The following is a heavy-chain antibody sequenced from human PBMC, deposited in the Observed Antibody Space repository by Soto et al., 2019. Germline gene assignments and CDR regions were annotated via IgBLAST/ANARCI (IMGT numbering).Heavy chain of an antibody. Sequence: ASVKVSCKASGYTFTNYYIHWVRQAPGQGLEWMGVINPTGGRASYAPKFQGRVTLTRDTSTSTAYMELSSLRSDDTAFYFCSRLTTMVREINDDPFDFWGQGTLVTVSS. CDR3: SRLTTMVREINDDPFDF. V-gene: IGHV1-46*03. J-gene: IGHJ4*03. CDR1: GYTFTNYY. D-gene: IGHD3-10*01. CDR2: INPTGGRA.